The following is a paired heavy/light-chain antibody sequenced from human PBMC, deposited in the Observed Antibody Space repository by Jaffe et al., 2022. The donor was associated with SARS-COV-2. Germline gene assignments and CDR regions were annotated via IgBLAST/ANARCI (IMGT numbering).Heavy chain of an antibody. CDR2: ISGSGGST. Sequence: EVQLLESGGGLVQPGGSLRLSCAASGFTFSSYAMSWVRQAPGKGLEWVSAISGSGGSTYYADSVKGRFTISRDNSKNTLYLQMNSLRAEDTAVYYCATPTWGVDTAMAGHYYGMDVWGQGTTVTVSS. CDR3: ATPTWGVDTAMAGHYYGMDV. J-gene: IGHJ6*02. CDR1: GFTFSSYA. V-gene: IGHV3-23*01. D-gene: IGHD5-18*01.
Light chain of an antibody. CDR1: QGISNY. CDR3: QKYNSAPFT. Sequence: DIQMTQSPSSLSASVGDRVTITCRASQGISNYLAWYQQKPGKVPKLLIYAASTLQSGVPSRFSGSGSGTDFTLTISSLQPEDVATYYCQKYNSAPFTFGQGTRLEIK. CDR2: AAS. V-gene: IGKV1-27*01. J-gene: IGKJ5*01.